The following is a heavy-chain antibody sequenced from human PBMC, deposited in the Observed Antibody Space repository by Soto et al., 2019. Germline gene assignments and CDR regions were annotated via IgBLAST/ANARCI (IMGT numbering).Heavy chain of an antibody. CDR1: GYTFTSYG. J-gene: IGHJ4*02. CDR3: ARNYYYGSGSYYITLPSDY. V-gene: IGHV1-18*01. Sequence: GASVKVSCKASGYTFTSYGISWVRQAPGQGLEWMGWISAYNGNTNYAQKLQGRVTMTTDTSTSTAYMELRSLRSDDTAVYYCARNYYYGSGSYYITLPSDYWGQGTLVTVSS. CDR2: ISAYNGNT. D-gene: IGHD3-10*01.